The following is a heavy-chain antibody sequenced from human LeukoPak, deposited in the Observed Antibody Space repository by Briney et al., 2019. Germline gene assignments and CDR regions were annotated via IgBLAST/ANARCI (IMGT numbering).Heavy chain of an antibody. CDR2: IKQDGSEK. Sequence: GGSLRLSCAASGFTFSSYWMSWVRQAPGKGLEWVANIKQDGSEKYYVDSVNGRFTISRDNAKNSLYLQMNSLRAEDTAVYYCARDKSRDGYMYYFDYWGQGTLVTVSS. CDR1: GFTFSSYW. D-gene: IGHD5-24*01. J-gene: IGHJ4*02. CDR3: ARDKSRDGYMYYFDY. V-gene: IGHV3-7*01.